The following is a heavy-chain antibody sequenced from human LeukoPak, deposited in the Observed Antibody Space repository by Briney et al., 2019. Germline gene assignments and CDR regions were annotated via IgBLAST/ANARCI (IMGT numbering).Heavy chain of an antibody. V-gene: IGHV3-7*05. D-gene: IGHD3-22*01. J-gene: IGHJ5*02. CDR2: IKQDGSEK. CDR3: AKFRDRSGPRGGFDP. Sequence: GGSLRLSCAASGFTFSSYWMSWVRQAPGKGLEWVANIKQDGSEKYYVDSVKGRFTISRDNSKNTLYLQMNSLRAEDTAVYYCAKFRDRSGPRGGFDPWGQGALVTVSS. CDR1: GFTFSSYW.